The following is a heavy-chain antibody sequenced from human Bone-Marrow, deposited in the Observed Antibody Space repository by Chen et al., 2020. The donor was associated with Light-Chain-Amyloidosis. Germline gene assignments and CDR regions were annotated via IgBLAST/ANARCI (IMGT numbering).Heavy chain of an antibody. Sequence: EVQLVESGGGLVQPGGSLRLSCAASGSTFSSYWMSWVRQAPGKGLEWVANIKQEGSEKYYVDSVKGRFTISRDNAKNSLYLQMNSLRAEDTAVYYCARELAIFGVVIHYYYYYGMDVWGQGTTVTVSS. J-gene: IGHJ6*02. CDR2: IKQEGSEK. V-gene: IGHV3-7*01. CDR1: GSTFSSYW. CDR3: ARELAIFGVVIHYYYYYGMDV. D-gene: IGHD3-3*01.